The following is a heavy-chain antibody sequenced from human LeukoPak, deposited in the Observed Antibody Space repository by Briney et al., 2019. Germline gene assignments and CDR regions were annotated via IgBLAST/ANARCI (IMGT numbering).Heavy chain of an antibody. CDR1: GFTFSSYG. Sequence: LTGGSLRLSCAASGFTFSSYGMDWVRQAPGKGLEWVAAISYSGGNKYYADSVKGRFTISRDNSKNTLYLQMNSLKAEDTAVYYCGKDVRNYYSSRGYWSAFDIGGEETMVTVSS. V-gene: IGHV3-23*01. CDR2: ISYSGGNK. D-gene: IGHD3-10*01. J-gene: IGHJ3*02. CDR3: GKDVRNYYSSRGYWSAFDI.